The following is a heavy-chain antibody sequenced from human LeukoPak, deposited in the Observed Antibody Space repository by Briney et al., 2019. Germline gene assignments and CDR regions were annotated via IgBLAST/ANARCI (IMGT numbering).Heavy chain of an antibody. V-gene: IGHV1-2*04. D-gene: IGHD3-22*01. Sequence: PGGSLRLSCAASGFTFSIHAMHWVRQAPGKGLEWMGWINPNSGGTNYAQKFQGWVTMTRDTSISTAYMELSRLRSDDTAVYYCARASSTQPPWDYDNSGYTSYYYYGMDVWGQGTTVTVSS. CDR2: INPNSGGT. CDR1: GFTFSIHA. CDR3: ARASSTQPPWDYDNSGYTSYYYYGMDV. J-gene: IGHJ6*02.